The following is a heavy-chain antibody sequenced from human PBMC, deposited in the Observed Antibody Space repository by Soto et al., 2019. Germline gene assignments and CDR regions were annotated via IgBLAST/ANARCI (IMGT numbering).Heavy chain of an antibody. CDR1: GFTFSSYA. D-gene: IGHD4-17*01. J-gene: IGHJ4*02. V-gene: IGHV3-23*01. CDR2: ISGSGGST. CDR3: AKDGPPPGPPIYGGTDDDYFDY. Sequence: GGSLRLSCAASGFTFSSYAMSWVRQAPGKGLEWVSAISGSGGSTYYADSVKGRFTISRDNSKNTLYLQMNSLRAEDTAVYYCAKDGPPPGPPIYGGTDDDYFDYWGQGTLVTVSS.